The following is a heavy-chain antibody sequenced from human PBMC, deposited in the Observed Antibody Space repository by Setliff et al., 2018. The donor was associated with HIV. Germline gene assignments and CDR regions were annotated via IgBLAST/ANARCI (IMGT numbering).Heavy chain of an antibody. J-gene: IGHJ3*02. V-gene: IGHV4-31*03. CDR3: ARVYGDYVEGSFDI. Sequence: SETLSLTCTVSGDSMSSSSYYWGWIRQPPGKGLEWIGYIYYSGNTFYNPSLKSRVTISVDTSKNQFSLKLSSVTAADTALYYCARVYGDYVEGSFDIWGQGTMVTVSS. CDR1: GDSMSSSSYY. CDR2: IYYSGNT. D-gene: IGHD4-17*01.